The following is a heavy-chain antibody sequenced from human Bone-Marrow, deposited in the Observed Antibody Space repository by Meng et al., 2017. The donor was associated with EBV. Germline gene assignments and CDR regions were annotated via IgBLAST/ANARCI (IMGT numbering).Heavy chain of an antibody. V-gene: IGHV4-39*01. D-gene: IGHD5-18*01. Sequence: LPLQESGPGLVTPSETLSLICTVSGGSISSSSYYWGWIRQPPGKGLEWIGSIYYSGSTYYNPSLKSRVTISVDTSKNQFSLKLSSVTAADMAVYYCARQSGGYSYGLHFDPWGQGTLVTVSS. CDR1: GGSISSSSYY. CDR3: ARQSGGYSYGLHFDP. CDR2: IYYSGST. J-gene: IGHJ5*02.